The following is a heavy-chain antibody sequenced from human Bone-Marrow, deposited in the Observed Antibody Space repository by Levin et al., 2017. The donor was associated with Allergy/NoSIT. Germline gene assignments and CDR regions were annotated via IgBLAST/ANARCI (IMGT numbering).Heavy chain of an antibody. V-gene: IGHV4-30-2*01. J-gene: IGHJ2*01. CDR3: ARVHYYDSSGYYRRGWYFDL. CDR1: GGSISSGGYS. CDR2: IFHSGST. Sequence: SETLSLTCAVSGGSISSGGYSWSWIRQPPGKGLEWIGYIFHSGSTYYNPSLKSRVTISVDRSKNQFSLKLSSVTAADTAVYYCARVHYYDSSGYYRRGWYFDLWGRGTLVTVSS. D-gene: IGHD3-22*01.